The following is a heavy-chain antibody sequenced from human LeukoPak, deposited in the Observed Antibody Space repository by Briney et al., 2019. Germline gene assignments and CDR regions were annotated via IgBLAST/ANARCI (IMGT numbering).Heavy chain of an antibody. Sequence: GGSLRLSCAASGFTFSSYSMNWVRQAPGKGLEWVSSISSSSSYIYYADSVKGRFTISRDNAKNSLYLQMNSLRAEDTAVYYCARDFVGGNDSSGQHFDLWGRGTLVTVSS. D-gene: IGHD3-22*01. J-gene: IGHJ2*01. CDR3: ARDFVGGNDSSGQHFDL. V-gene: IGHV3-21*01. CDR1: GFTFSSYS. CDR2: ISSSSSYI.